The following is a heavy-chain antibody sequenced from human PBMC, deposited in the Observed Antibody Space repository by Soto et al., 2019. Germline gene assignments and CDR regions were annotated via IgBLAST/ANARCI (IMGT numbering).Heavy chain of an antibody. V-gene: IGHV4-59*01. J-gene: IGHJ4*02. CDR3: ARAWGYDMSPYSFDY. CDR1: GGSISSYY. Sequence: PSETLSLXCTVSGGSISSYYWSWIRQPPGKGLEWIGYIYYSGSTNYNPSLKSRVTISVDTSKNQFSLKLSSVTAADTAVYYCARAWGYDMSPYSFDYWGPGTLVTVSS. D-gene: IGHD5-12*01. CDR2: IYYSGST.